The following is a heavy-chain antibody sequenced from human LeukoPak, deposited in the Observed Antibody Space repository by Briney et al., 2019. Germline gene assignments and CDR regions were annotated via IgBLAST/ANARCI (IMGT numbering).Heavy chain of an antibody. J-gene: IGHJ4*02. Sequence: GGSLRLSCAASGFTFSSYWMSWVRQAPGKGLEWVAVIWYDGSNKYYADSVKGRFTISRDNSKNTLYLQMNSLRAEDTAVYYCAKGYCGGDCYHDYWGQGTLVTVSS. CDR1: GFTFSSYW. D-gene: IGHD2-21*02. CDR3: AKGYCGGDCYHDY. V-gene: IGHV3-33*08. CDR2: IWYDGSNK.